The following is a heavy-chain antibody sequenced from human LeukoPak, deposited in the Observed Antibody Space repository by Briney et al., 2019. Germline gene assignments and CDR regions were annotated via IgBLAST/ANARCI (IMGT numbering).Heavy chain of an antibody. D-gene: IGHD3-10*01. J-gene: IGHJ4*02. CDR3: ARDRYGSGSYFDY. CDR2: IWYDGSNK. V-gene: IGHV3-33*01. Sequence: PGGSLRLSCAAPGFTFSSYGMHWVRQAPGKGLEWVAVIWYDGSNKYCADSVKGRFTISRDNSKNTLYLQMNSLRAEDTAVYYCARDRYGSGSYFDYWGQGTLVTVSS. CDR1: GFTFSSYG.